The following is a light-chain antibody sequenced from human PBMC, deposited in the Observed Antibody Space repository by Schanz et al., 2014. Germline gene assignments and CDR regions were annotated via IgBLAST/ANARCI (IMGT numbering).Light chain of an antibody. V-gene: IGLV1-40*01. J-gene: IGLJ3*02. CDR2: GNT. CDR3: SSYTSSSTWV. CDR1: SSNIGAGYD. Sequence: QSVLTQPPSVSGAPGQRVTISCTGSSSNIGAGYDVHWYQQLPGTAPKLVIFGNTNRPSGVPDRFSGSKSGTSASLAIAGLQAEDEADYYCSSYTSSSTWVFGGGTKLTVL.